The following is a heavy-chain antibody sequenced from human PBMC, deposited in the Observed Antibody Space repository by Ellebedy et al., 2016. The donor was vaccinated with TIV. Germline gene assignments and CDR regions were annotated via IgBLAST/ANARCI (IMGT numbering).Heavy chain of an antibody. CDR2: ISSSGSTI. V-gene: IGHV3-11*01. CDR1: GFTFSDYY. J-gene: IGHJ3*02. D-gene: IGHD6-19*01. CDR3: ASSSGWFEGAFDI. Sequence: GESLKISCAASGFTFSDYYMSWIRQAPGKGLEWVSYISSSGSTIYYADSVKGRFTISRDNAKNSLYLQMNSLKAEDTAVYYCASSSGWFEGAFDIWGQGTMVTVSS.